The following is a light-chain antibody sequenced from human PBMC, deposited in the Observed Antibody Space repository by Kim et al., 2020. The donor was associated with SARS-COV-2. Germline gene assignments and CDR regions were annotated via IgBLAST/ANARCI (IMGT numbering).Light chain of an antibody. J-gene: IGKJ2*01. Sequence: ASVRDTVTITCRASQGISTYLAWYQQKPGKAPKLLITAASILQSGVPSRFSGSGSGTDFTLTINNLQPEDFATYYCQHLNSYLLYTFGQGTKLEI. CDR1: QGISTY. V-gene: IGKV1-9*01. CDR3: QHLNSYLLYT. CDR2: AAS.